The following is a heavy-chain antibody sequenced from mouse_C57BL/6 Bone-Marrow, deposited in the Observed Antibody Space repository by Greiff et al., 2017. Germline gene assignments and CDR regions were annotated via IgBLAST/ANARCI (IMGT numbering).Heavy chain of an antibody. J-gene: IGHJ1*03. Sequence: VQLQQSGAELVRPGASVTLSCKASGYTFTDYEMHWVKQTPVHGLEWIGAIDPETGGTAYNQKFKGKAILTADKSSSTAYMELRSLTSEDSAVYYCTPIYYYGSSFYWYFDVWGTGTTVTVSS. V-gene: IGHV1-15*01. CDR1: GYTFTDYE. D-gene: IGHD1-1*01. CDR2: IDPETGGT. CDR3: TPIYYYGSSFYWYFDV.